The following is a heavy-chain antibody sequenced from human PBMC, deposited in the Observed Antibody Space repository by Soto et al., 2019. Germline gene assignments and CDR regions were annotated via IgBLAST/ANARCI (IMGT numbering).Heavy chain of an antibody. J-gene: IGHJ4*02. CDR1: GYTFTSYA. Sequence: QVQLVQSGAEVKKPGASVKVSCKASGYTFTSYAMHWVRQAPGQRLEWMGWINAGNGKTKYSQKFQGRVTITRDTSERKANMELRRLRSEDTAVYYWERDNQGYTFDYGGQGTLVTVSS. D-gene: IGHD5-18*01. CDR2: INAGNGKT. V-gene: IGHV1-3*01. CDR3: ERDNQGYTFDY.